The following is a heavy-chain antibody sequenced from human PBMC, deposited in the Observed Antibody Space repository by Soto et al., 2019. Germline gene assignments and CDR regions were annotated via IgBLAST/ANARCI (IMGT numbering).Heavy chain of an antibody. Sequence: SETLSLTCTVSGGSTSSYYWSWIRQPPGKGLEWIGYIYYSGSTNYNPSLKSRVTISVDTSKNQFSLKLSSVTAADTAVYYCARRYGGNLDYWGQGTLVTVSS. D-gene: IGHD1-26*01. CDR1: GGSTSSYY. V-gene: IGHV4-59*08. CDR3: ARRYGGNLDY. CDR2: IYYSGST. J-gene: IGHJ4*02.